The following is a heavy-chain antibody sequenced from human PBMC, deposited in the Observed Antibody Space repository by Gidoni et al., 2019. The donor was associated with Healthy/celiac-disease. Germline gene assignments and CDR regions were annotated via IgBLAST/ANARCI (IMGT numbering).Heavy chain of an antibody. V-gene: IGHV4-34*01. D-gene: IGHD2-15*01. CDR1: VGSFSGFY. Sequence: QVQLQQCGAGLLKPSETLSLTCAVYVGSFSGFYWSWIRQPPGKGLEWIGEINHSGSPNYNPSSTSRVTISVDTSKNQFSLKLSSVTAADTAVYYCARELKYCSGGSCYSPGYYYYYYMDVWGKGTTVTVSS. CDR3: ARELKYCSGGSCYSPGYYYYYYMDV. J-gene: IGHJ6*03. CDR2: INHSGSP.